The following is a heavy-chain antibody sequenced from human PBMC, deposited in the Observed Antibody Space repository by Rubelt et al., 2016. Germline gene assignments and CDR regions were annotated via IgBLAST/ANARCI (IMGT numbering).Heavy chain of an antibody. CDR3: ARSPRYDFEDNWFDP. Sequence: QVQLVQSGAEVKKPGASVKVSCKASGYTFTSYYMHWVRQAPGQGLEWMGIINPSGGSTSYARKSPGGVTMTRDPSTSTVYMELRSLSSEDTAVYYCARSPRYDFEDNWFDPWGQGTLATVSS. V-gene: IGHV1-46*01. J-gene: IGHJ5*02. CDR2: INPSGGST. CDR1: GYTFTSYY. D-gene: IGHD3-3*01.